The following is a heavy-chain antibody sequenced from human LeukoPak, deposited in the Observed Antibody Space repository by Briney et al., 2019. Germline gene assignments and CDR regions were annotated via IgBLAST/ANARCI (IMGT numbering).Heavy chain of an antibody. J-gene: IGHJ1*01. Sequence: PSQTLSLTCAVSGDSISNYTYSWTWIRQPPGKGLEWIGYIYYSGSTYKNPSLRSRVTISVDRSKNQFSLKLTSVTAADTAVYYCASGVSSLAEHFQHWGQGALVTVSS. CDR1: GDSISNYTYS. D-gene: IGHD6-13*01. CDR3: ASGVSSLAEHFQH. CDR2: IYYSGST. V-gene: IGHV4-30-2*01.